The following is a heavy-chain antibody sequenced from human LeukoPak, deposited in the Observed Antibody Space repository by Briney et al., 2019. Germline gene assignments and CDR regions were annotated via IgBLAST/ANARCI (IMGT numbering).Heavy chain of an antibody. CDR2: INPNSGGT. D-gene: IGHD6-13*01. Sequence: ASVKVSCKTSGYSFTGYYMHWVRQAPGQGLEWMGWINPNSGGTNYARRFQGRVTVTRDTSISTFYMELSRLRSDDTAVYYCARDKKAAGTDYWGQGTLVTVSS. V-gene: IGHV1-2*02. CDR3: ARDKKAAGTDY. CDR1: GYSFTGYY. J-gene: IGHJ4*02.